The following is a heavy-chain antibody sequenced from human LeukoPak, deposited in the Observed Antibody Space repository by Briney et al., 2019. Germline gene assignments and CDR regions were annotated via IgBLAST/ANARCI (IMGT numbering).Heavy chain of an antibody. D-gene: IGHD5-18*01. CDR1: GFSLSRNG. CDR3: ARGGLWFGSIDP. CDR2: ILSDGSYE. Sequence: PGGSLRLSCATSGFSLSRNGMHWVRQAPGQGLEWVAFILSDGSYEYYADSVKGRFTISRDTSRNTLFLQMNSLRAEDTAVYYCARGGLWFGSIDPWGQGTLVTVSS. V-gene: IGHV3-30*02. J-gene: IGHJ5*02.